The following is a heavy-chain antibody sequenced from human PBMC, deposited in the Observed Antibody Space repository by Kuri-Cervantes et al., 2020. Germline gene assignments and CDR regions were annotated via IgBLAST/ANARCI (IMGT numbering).Heavy chain of an antibody. V-gene: IGHV1-8*01. CDR3: ARDSVWVTNPPTTTAQFDP. CDR1: GYTFTSYD. J-gene: IGHJ5*02. D-gene: IGHD4-17*01. Sequence: ASVKVSCKASGYTFTSYDINWVRQATGQGLEWMGWMNPNSGNTGYAQKFQGRVTMTRNTSISTAYMELSSLRSEDTAVYYCARDSVWVTNPPTTTAQFDPWGQGTLVTVSS. CDR2: MNPNSGNT.